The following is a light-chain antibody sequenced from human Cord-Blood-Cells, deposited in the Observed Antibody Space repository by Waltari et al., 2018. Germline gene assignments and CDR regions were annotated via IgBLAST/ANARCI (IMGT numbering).Light chain of an antibody. V-gene: IGKV4-1*01. CDR2: WAS. Sequence: DIMMTQSPDSLAVSLGERATINCKSSQSVLYSSNNKNYLAWYQQKPGQPHKLLIYWASTRESGVPDRCSGSGSGTDFTLTISSLQAKDVAVYYCQQYYSTPYTFGQGTKLDIK. CDR1: QSVLYSSNNKNY. J-gene: IGKJ2*01. CDR3: QQYYSTPYT.